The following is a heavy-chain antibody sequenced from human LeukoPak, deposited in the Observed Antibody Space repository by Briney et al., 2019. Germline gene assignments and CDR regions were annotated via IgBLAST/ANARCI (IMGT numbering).Heavy chain of an antibody. J-gene: IGHJ6*03. CDR1: GFAFSTYT. CDR3: AREGHYDILTGYSPVEYYFYYMDV. V-gene: IGHV3-48*01. Sequence: GGSLRLSCAASGFAFSTYTMNWVRQAPGKGLEWISHISSSSSAIYYADSVKGRSTISRDNSKSTLYLQMNSLRAEDTALYYCAREGHYDILTGYSPVEYYFYYMDVWDKGTTVTVSS. CDR2: ISSSSSAI. D-gene: IGHD3-9*01.